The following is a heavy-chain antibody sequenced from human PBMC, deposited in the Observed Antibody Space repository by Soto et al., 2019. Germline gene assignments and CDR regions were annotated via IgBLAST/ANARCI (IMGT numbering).Heavy chain of an antibody. Sequence: QVQLVQSGTEVKKPGASVKVSCKASGYTFSNFGLSWVRQAPGQGLEWMGWISPSNGQTIYAQNFHGRVTMTTDTSTVTAHMDLRSLISDDTAVYYCARVIMIFGVANLGSYFDYWGQGTRVTVSA. J-gene: IGHJ4*02. CDR2: ISPSNGQT. V-gene: IGHV1-18*01. D-gene: IGHD3-3*01. CDR1: GYTFSNFG. CDR3: ARVIMIFGVANLGSYFDY.